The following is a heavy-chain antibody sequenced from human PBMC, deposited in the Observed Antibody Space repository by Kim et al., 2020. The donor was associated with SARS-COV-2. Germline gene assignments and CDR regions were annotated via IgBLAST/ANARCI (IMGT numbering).Heavy chain of an antibody. CDR3: ARDDYYGSGSYEAYFDY. V-gene: IGHV1-69*04. J-gene: IGHJ4*02. D-gene: IGHD3-10*01. Sequence: FQGRVTITADKSTSTAYMELSSLRSEDTAVYYCARDDYYGSGSYEAYFDYWGQGTLVTVSS.